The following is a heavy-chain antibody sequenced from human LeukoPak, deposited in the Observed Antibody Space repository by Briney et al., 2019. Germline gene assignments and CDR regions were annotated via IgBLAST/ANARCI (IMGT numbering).Heavy chain of an antibody. Sequence: PSETLSLTCTVSGGSIGSYYWSWTRQPPGKGLEWIGYIYNSGSTNYNPSLKSRVTISVDTSKNQFSLKLSSVTAADTAVYYCARTPVVAATRWFDPWGQGTLVTVSS. J-gene: IGHJ5*02. V-gene: IGHV4-4*08. CDR1: GGSIGSYY. CDR3: ARTPVVAATRWFDP. CDR2: IYNSGST. D-gene: IGHD2-15*01.